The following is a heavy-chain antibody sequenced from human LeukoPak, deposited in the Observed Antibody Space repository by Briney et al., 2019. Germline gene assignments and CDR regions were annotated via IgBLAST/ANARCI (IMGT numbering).Heavy chain of an antibody. D-gene: IGHD6-19*01. CDR1: GFTFSSYS. V-gene: IGHV3-21*01. CDR2: ISSSSSYI. Sequence: GGSLRLSCAAAGFTFSSYSMNWVRQGPGKGLEWGSCISSSSSYIYYADSVKGRFTISRDNAKNSLYLQMNSLRAEDPAVYYCARDSQHSSGTIDYWGQGPLVTVSS. J-gene: IGHJ4*02. CDR3: ARDSQHSSGTIDY.